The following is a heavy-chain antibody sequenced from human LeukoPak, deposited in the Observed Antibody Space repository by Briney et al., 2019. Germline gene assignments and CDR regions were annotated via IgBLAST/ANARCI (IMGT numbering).Heavy chain of an antibody. D-gene: IGHD1-26*01. CDR2: INPSGGST. CDR1: GYTFTSYY. CDR3: AKVLGKIVGATDFDY. Sequence: GASVKVSCKASGYTFTSYYMHWVRQAPGQGLEWMGIINPSGGSTSYAQKFQGRVTMTRDTSTSTVYMELNSLRAEDTAVYYCAKVLGKIVGATDFDYWGQGTLVTVSS. V-gene: IGHV1-46*01. J-gene: IGHJ4*02.